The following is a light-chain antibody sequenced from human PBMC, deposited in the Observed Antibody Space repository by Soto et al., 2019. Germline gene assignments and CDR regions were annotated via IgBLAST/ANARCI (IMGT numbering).Light chain of an antibody. CDR2: NAF. Sequence: EIVLTQSPDTLSLCPGERATLSCLASQSVSSSYLAWYQQKPGQAPRLLIYNAFNRATGIPDRFSGSGSGTDFTLTISRLEPEDFAVYYCQQYGSSPGTFGGGTKVHIK. CDR1: QSVSSSY. CDR3: QQYGSSPGT. V-gene: IGKV3-20*01. J-gene: IGKJ4*01.